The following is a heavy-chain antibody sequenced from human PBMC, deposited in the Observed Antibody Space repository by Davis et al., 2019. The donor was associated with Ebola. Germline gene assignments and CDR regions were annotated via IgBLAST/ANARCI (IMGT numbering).Heavy chain of an antibody. CDR2: IRSKANSYAT. J-gene: IGHJ4*02. V-gene: IGHV3-73*01. Sequence: GGSLRLSCAASGFTFRASAMHCVPQASGKGLAWVGRIRSKANSYATAYAASVKGRFTISRDDSKNTSYLQMNSLKTEDTAVYYCTRHATVAGYFDYWGQGTLVTVSS. CDR3: TRHATVAGYFDY. D-gene: IGHD6-19*01. CDR1: GFTFRASA.